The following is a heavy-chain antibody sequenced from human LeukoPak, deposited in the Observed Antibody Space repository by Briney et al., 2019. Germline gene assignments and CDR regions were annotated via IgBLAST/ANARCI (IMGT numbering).Heavy chain of an antibody. D-gene: IGHD1-26*01. Sequence: PGGSLRLSCAASGFTFCSYSMNWVRQAPGKGLEWVSYISSTNGYIYYADSVRGRFTISRDNAKNSLSLQMNSLRAEDTAVYYCARGRSTWHLDYWGQETLVTVSS. CDR3: ARGRSTWHLDY. CDR2: ISSTNGYI. V-gene: IGHV3-21*01. CDR1: GFTFCSYS. J-gene: IGHJ4*02.